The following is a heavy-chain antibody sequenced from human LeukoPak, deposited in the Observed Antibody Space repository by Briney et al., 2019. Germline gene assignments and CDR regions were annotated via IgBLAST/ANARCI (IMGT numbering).Heavy chain of an antibody. CDR1: GGSIGSYY. CDR2: IYYSGST. V-gene: IGHV4-59*01. CDR3: ARVTNDFWSGYYKVNWFDP. J-gene: IGHJ5*02. Sequence: PSETLSLTCTVSGGSIGSYYWSWIRQPPGKGLEWIGYIYYSGSTNYNPSLKSRVTISVDTSKNQFSLKLSSVTAADTAVYYCARVTNDFWSGYYKVNWFDPWGQGTLVTVSS. D-gene: IGHD3-3*01.